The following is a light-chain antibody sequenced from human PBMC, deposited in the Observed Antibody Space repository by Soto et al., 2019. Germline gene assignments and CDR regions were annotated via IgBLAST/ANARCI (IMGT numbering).Light chain of an antibody. J-gene: IGLJ1*01. CDR3: SSCTSSSTYV. V-gene: IGLV2-14*01. CDR2: DVS. Sequence: QSVLTQPASVSGSPGQAIAISCTGTSRDVGGYNYVSWYQQHPGKAPKLMVYDVSNRPSGVSNRFSGSKSGNTASLTISGLQAEDEADYYCSSCTSSSTYVFGTGTKVTVL. CDR1: SRDVGGYNY.